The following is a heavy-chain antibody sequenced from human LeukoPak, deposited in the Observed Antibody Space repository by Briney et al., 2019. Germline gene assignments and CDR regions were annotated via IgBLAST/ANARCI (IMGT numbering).Heavy chain of an antibody. CDR2: ISAYNSNT. J-gene: IGHJ4*02. D-gene: IGHD3-10*01. CDR1: GYTFTSYG. Sequence: ASVKVSCRAAGYTFTSYGISWVRQAPGQGLEWMGWISAYNSNTNYAQKLQGRVTMTTDTSTSTAYMELRSLRSDDTAVSYCAREYINTVRGFDYWGQGTLVTVSS. CDR3: AREYINTVRGFDY. V-gene: IGHV1-18*01.